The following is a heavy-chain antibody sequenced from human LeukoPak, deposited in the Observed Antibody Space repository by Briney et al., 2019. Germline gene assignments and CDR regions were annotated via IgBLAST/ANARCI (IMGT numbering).Heavy chain of an antibody. V-gene: IGHV3-11*04. J-gene: IGHJ3*02. D-gene: IGHD3-3*01. CDR1: GFTISDHY. CDR2: ISSTGSSM. CDR3: ARMESRGMGAFDI. Sequence: PGGSLRLSCAASGFTISDHYMNWIRQPPGKGLEWVSYISSTGSSMYYADSVKGRFTISRDNAKNSLYLQMNSLRTEDTAVYYCARMESRGMGAFDIWGQGTMVTVSS.